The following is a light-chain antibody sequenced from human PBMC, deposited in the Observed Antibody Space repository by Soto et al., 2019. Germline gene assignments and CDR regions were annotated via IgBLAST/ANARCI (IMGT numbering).Light chain of an antibody. Sequence: QSVLTQPPSVSGAPGQRVTISCTWSSSNIGAGYDVHWYQQLPGAAPKLLIHANSHRPSGVPDRFSGSRSGTSASLAITGLQGEDEADYFCQTYDSSLSGSLFGGGTKLTVL. CDR2: ANS. CDR3: QTYDSSLSGSL. J-gene: IGLJ3*02. V-gene: IGLV1-40*01. CDR1: SSNIGAGYD.